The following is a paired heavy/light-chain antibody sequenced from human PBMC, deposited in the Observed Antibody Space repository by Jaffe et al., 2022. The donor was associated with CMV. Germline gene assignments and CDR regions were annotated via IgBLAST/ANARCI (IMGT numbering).Heavy chain of an antibody. Sequence: QITLKESGPTLVKPTQTLTLTCTFSGFSLSTDGVGVGWIRQPPGKALEWLALIYWNDAKRYSPSLNSRLTIIKDTSKNQVVLIMSDMDPVDTATYYCAHSIRGFCSSEYTCGRPDFDYWGQGTLVTVSS. CDR2: IYWNDAK. CDR3: AHSIRGFCSSEYTCGRPDFDY. J-gene: IGHJ4*02. CDR1: GFSLSTDGVG. V-gene: IGHV2-5*01. D-gene: IGHD2-2*01.
Light chain of an antibody. CDR2: RNN. J-gene: IGLJ2*01. V-gene: IGLV1-47*01. Sequence: QSVLTQPPSASGTPGQRVTISCSGSSSSIGSNYVYWYQQLPGTAPKLLIYRNNQRPSGVPDRFSGSKSGTSGSLAISGLRSEDEADYYCASWDDALTTVLFGGGTKLTVL. CDR3: ASWDDALTTVL. CDR1: SSSIGSNY.